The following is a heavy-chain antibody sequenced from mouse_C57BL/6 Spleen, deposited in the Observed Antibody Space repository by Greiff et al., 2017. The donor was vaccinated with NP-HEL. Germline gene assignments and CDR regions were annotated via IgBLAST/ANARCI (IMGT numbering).Heavy chain of an antibody. D-gene: IGHD3-2*02. CDR2: ISSGGDYI. V-gene: IGHV5-9-1*02. CDR1: GFTFSSYA. Sequence: EVKLVESGEGLVKPGGSLKLSCAASGFTFSSYAMSWVRQTPEKRLEWVAYISSGGDYIYYADTVKGRFTISRDNARNTLYLQMSGMKSEDTAMYYCTREGSGYLDYWGQGTTLTVSS. J-gene: IGHJ2*01. CDR3: TREGSGYLDY.